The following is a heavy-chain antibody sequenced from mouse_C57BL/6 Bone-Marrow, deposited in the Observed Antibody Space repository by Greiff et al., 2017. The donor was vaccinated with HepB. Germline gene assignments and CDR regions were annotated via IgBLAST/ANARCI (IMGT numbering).Heavy chain of an antibody. Sequence: QVQLQQPGAELVRPGTSVKLSCKASGYTFTSYWMHWVKQRPGQGLEWIGVIDPSDSYTNYKQKFKGKATLTVDTSSSTVYVQLSSLTSEDSAVYYCARGGDGYPFAYWGQGTLVTVSA. CDR3: ARGGDGYPFAY. J-gene: IGHJ3*01. V-gene: IGHV1-59*01. CDR2: IDPSDSYT. D-gene: IGHD2-3*01. CDR1: GYTFTSYW.